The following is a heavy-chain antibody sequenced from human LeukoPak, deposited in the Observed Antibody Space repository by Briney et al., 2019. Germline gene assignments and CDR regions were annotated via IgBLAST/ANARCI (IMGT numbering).Heavy chain of an antibody. Sequence: GASVKVSCKASGYTFTDHQIHWVRQQGQGLEWMGRINPKTGGTDNAQRFQGRVTMTRDTSTSTAYMELRSLKSDDMAVYYCAREILAGDMRNWGRGTLVTVSS. CDR1: GYTFTDHQ. D-gene: IGHD3-16*01. V-gene: IGHV1-2*06. J-gene: IGHJ4*02. CDR3: AREILAGDMRN. CDR2: INPKTGGT.